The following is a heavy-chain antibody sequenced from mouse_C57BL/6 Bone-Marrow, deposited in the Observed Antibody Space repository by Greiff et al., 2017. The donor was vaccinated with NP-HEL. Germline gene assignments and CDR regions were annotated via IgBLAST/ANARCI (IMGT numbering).Heavy chain of an antibody. Sequence: QVQLQQSGPELVKPGASVKISCKASGYAFSSSWMNWVKQRPGKGLEWIGRIYPGDGDTNYNGKFKGQATLTADKSSSTAYMQLSSLTSEDSAVYFCARPGGPYYFDYWGQGTTLTVSS. CDR3: ARPGGPYYFDY. J-gene: IGHJ2*01. CDR2: IYPGDGDT. CDR1: GYAFSSSW. V-gene: IGHV1-82*01.